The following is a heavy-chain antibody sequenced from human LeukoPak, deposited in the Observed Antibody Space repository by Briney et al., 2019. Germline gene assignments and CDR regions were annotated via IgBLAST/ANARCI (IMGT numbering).Heavy chain of an antibody. D-gene: IGHD5-18*01. Sequence: GGSLRLSCAASGFTFSSYAMSWVRQAPGKGLEWVSGISGSGGNTYYTDSVKGRFTFSRDNPKNTLYLQMNGLRAEDTAVYYCAKDGTAMANYYYGMDVWGQGTTVTVSS. V-gene: IGHV3-23*01. CDR2: ISGSGGNT. CDR3: AKDGTAMANYYYGMDV. CDR1: GFTFSSYA. J-gene: IGHJ6*02.